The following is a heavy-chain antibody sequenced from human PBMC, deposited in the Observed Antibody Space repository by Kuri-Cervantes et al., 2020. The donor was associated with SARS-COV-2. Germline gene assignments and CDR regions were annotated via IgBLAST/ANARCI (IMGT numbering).Heavy chain of an antibody. V-gene: IGHV3-15*01. CDR1: GVTFSNAW. CDR2: IKSKTDGGTT. Sequence: GESLKISCTASGVTFSNAWWSWIRQAPGKGLEWVGRIKSKTDGGTTDYAARVTGRFTISRDDSKNTMYPQMNSLKTEDTAVYYCTTAPTPIVVVVAATYWGQGTLVTVSS. CDR3: TTAPTPIVVVVAATY. D-gene: IGHD2-15*01. J-gene: IGHJ4*02.